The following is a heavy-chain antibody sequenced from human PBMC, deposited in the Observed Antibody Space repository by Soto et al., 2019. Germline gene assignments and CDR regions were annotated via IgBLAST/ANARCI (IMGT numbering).Heavy chain of an antibody. CDR3: ARDKYYDFWSGYLYNVGNFDY. Sequence: SETLSLTCAVYGGSFSGYYWSWIRQPPGKGLEWIGEINHSGSTNYNPSLKSRVTISVDTSKNQFSLKLSSVTAADTAVYYCARDKYYDFWSGYLYNVGNFDYWGQGTLVTVSS. J-gene: IGHJ4*02. CDR1: GGSFSGYY. V-gene: IGHV4-34*01. CDR2: INHSGST. D-gene: IGHD3-3*01.